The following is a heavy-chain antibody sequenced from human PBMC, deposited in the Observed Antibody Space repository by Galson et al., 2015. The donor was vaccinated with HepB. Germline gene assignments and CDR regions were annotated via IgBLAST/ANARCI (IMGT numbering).Heavy chain of an antibody. J-gene: IGHJ4*02. D-gene: IGHD1-26*01. CDR1: GFTFSSYG. CDR3: ARGWVGSYSAFGY. CDR2: IWHDGSNK. Sequence: SLRLSCAASGFTFSSYGMHWVRQAPGKGLEWVAAIWHDGSNKYYADSVKGRFTISRDNSKNTLYLQMNSLRAEDTAVYYCARGWVGSYSAFGYSGPGTLVTVSP. V-gene: IGHV3-33*01.